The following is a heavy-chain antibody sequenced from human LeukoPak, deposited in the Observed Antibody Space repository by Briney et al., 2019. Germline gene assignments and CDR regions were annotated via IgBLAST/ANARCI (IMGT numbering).Heavy chain of an antibody. D-gene: IGHD1-26*01. CDR3: ATVESSGSYPFWY. J-gene: IGHJ4*02. CDR2: INPSGGST. CDR1: GYTFTSYY. Sequence: AASVKVSRKASGYTFTSYYMHWVRQAPGQGLEWMGIINPSGGSTSYAQRFQGRVTMTRDTSTSTVYMELSSLRSEDTAVYYCATVESSGSYPFWYWGQGTLVTVSS. V-gene: IGHV1-46*01.